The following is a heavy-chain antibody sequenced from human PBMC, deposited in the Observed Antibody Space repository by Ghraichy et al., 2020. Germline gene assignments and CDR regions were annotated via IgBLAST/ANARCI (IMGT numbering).Heavy chain of an antibody. J-gene: IGHJ6*02. V-gene: IGHV4-34*01. CDR2: INHSGST. D-gene: IGHD6-13*01. Sequence: SETLSLTCAVYGGSFSGYYWSWIRQPPGKGLEWIGEINHSGSTNYNPSLKSRVTISVDTSKNQFSLKLSSVTAADTAVYYCARGGGSSSWYVKGYGMDVWGQGTTVTVSS. CDR1: GGSFSGYY. CDR3: ARGGGSSSWYVKGYGMDV.